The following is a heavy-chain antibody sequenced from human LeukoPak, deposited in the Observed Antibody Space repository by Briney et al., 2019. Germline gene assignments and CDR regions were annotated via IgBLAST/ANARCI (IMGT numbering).Heavy chain of an antibody. D-gene: IGHD3-10*01. CDR3: ARDRRSEGGVRASFDY. J-gene: IGHJ4*02. CDR2: INHSGST. Sequence: SETLSLTCAVYGGSFSGYYWSWIRQPPGKGLEWIGEINHSGSTNYNPSLKSRVTISVDTSKNQFSLKLSSVTAADTAVYYCARDRRSEGGVRASFDYWGQGTLVTVSS. CDR1: GGSFSGYY. V-gene: IGHV4-34*01.